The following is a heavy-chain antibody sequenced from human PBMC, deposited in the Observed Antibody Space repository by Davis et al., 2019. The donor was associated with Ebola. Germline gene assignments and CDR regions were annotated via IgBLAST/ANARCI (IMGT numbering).Heavy chain of an antibody. CDR2: INPDGSST. CDR3: ARVRSNILTGYHY. D-gene: IGHD3-9*01. J-gene: IGHJ4*02. V-gene: IGHV3-74*01. Sequence: GESLKISCAASGFTLSKYWVHWVRQAPGKGLVWVSRINPDGSSTAYADSVKGRFTISRDNAKDTLYLQMNSLRAEDTAVYYCARVRSNILTGYHYWGQGTVVTVSS. CDR1: GFTLSKYW.